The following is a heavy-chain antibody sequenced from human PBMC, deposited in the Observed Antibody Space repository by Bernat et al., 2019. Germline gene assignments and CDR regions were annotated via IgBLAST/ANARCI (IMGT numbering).Heavy chain of an antibody. CDR2: IYTGGTT. CDR1: GFTVNSNY. CDR3: ARLITVGPWRFDS. D-gene: IGHD4-23*01. V-gene: IGHV3-53*02. J-gene: IGHJ4*02. Sequence: EVQLVETGGDLIQPGGSLRLSCAASGFTVNSNYMTWVRQTPGKRLEWVSIIYTGGTTYYADSVKGRFTISRDNSKNTLYLQMNSLRAEDTAVYYCARLITVGPWRFDSWGQGTLVTVSS.